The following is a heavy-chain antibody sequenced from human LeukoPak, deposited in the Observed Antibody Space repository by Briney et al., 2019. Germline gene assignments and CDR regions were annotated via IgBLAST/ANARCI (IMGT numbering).Heavy chain of an antibody. V-gene: IGHV4-59*01. CDR2: IYYSGNT. Sequence: SETLSLTCTVSGGSISNYYWSWIRQPPGKGLEWIGYIYYSGNTKYNPSLRSRVSISVDTSKNHFSLRLSSVTAADTAVYYCARDRGSGSYRGAFDIWGQGTMVTVSS. CDR3: ARDRGSGSYRGAFDI. J-gene: IGHJ3*02. D-gene: IGHD3-10*01. CDR1: GGSISNYY.